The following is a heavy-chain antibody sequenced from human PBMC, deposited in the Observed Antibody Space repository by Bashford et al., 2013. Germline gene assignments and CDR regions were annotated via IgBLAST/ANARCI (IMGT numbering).Heavy chain of an antibody. CDR1: SGSFDDYY. D-gene: IGHD6-13*01. Sequence: TLSLTCAVYSGSFDDYYWSWIRQPPGKGLEWIGEISHSGSVNYNPSVKSRVTMSVDTSKNQFSLILTSVTAADTAVYYCARTVRYTDSWFLESWGHGNLVTVSS. CDR2: ISHSGSV. V-gene: IGHV4-34*01. CDR3: ARTVRYTDSWFLES. J-gene: IGHJ5*01.